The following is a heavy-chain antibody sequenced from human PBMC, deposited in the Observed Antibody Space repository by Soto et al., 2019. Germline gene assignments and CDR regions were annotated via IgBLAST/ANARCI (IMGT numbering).Heavy chain of an antibody. CDR3: ARDTTPSL. CDR1: GASISSYY. J-gene: IGHJ4*02. CDR2: VYYSGST. Sequence: SETLSLTCTVSGASISSYYWSWIRQPPGKGLEWIGYVYYSGSTNYNPSLKSRVTTSVDTSKNQFSLKLSSVTAADTAMYYCARDTTPSLWGQGTQVTVS. D-gene: IGHD1-1*01. V-gene: IGHV4-59*01.